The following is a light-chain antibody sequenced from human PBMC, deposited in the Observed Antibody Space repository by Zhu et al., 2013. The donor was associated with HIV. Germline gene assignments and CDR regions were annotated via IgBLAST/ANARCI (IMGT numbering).Light chain of an antibody. Sequence: DIQMTQSPSTMSASVGDTVTVTCRASQVIGNSLAWFQQKPGKAPKSLIYAASNLQSGVPSRFSATGSGTDFTLTISSLQSEDFATYYCQQYKTYPQTFGQGTKL. CDR2: AAS. CDR3: QQYKTYPQT. CDR1: QVIGNS. J-gene: IGKJ2*01. V-gene: IGKV1-16*01.